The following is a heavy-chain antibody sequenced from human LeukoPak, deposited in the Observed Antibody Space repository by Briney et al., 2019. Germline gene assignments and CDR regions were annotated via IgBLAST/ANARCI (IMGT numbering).Heavy chain of an antibody. J-gene: IGHJ3*02. Sequence: SGALSLTCTVSGGSISSYYWSWVRQPPGKGLEWIGYIYYSGSTNYNPSLKSRVTISVDTSKNQFSLKLSSVTAADTAVYYCARGYYDFWSGLAANDAFDIWGQGTMVTVSS. CDR2: IYYSGST. CDR1: GGSISSYY. CDR3: ARGYYDFWSGLAANDAFDI. D-gene: IGHD3-3*01. V-gene: IGHV4-59*01.